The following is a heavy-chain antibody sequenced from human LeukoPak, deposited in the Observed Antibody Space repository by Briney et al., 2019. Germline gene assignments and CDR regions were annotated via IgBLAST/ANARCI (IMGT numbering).Heavy chain of an antibody. V-gene: IGHV1-18*01. Sequence: ASVKVSCKASGYTFTSYGISWVRQAPGQGLEWMGWISAYNGNTNYAQKLQGRVTMTTDTSTSTAYMELRSLRSDDTAVYYCARGGAGATVRGEGAFDYWGQGTLVTVSS. CDR1: GYTFTSYG. J-gene: IGHJ4*02. D-gene: IGHD1-26*01. CDR3: ARGGAGATVRGEGAFDY. CDR2: ISAYNGNT.